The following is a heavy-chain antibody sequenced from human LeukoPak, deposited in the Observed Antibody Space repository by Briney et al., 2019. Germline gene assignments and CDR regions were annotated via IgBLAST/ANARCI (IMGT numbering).Heavy chain of an antibody. CDR1: GYTFTKYY. CDR3: ADLVYCSSSSCYEPFNQT. J-gene: IGHJ4*02. D-gene: IGHD2-2*01. CDR2: IIPIFGRA. Sequence: ASVKVSCKASGYTFTKYYIHWVRQAPGQGLEWMGGIIPIFGRANYAQKFQGRVTITADDSTSTAYMELSSLRSEDTAVYYCADLVYCSSSSCYEPFNQTWGQGTLVTVSS. V-gene: IGHV1-69*13.